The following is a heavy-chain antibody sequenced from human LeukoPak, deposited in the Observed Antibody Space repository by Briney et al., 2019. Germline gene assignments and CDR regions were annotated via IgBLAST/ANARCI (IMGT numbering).Heavy chain of an antibody. CDR1: GGSISSYY. D-gene: IGHD3-10*01. CDR2: IYYSGST. Sequence: SETLSLTCTVSGGSISSYYWSWIRQPPGKGLEWIGHIYYSGSTNYNPSLKSRVTISVDTSKNQFSLWLNSVTAADTAVYYCAREGSHGSGSYHSWFDPWGQGTLVTVSS. J-gene: IGHJ5*02. CDR3: AREGSHGSGSYHSWFDP. V-gene: IGHV4-59*12.